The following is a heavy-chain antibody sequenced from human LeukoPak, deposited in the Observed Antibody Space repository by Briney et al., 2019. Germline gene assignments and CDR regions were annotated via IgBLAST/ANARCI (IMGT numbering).Heavy chain of an antibody. D-gene: IGHD6-19*01. Sequence: GRSLRLSCAASGFTFDDYAMHWVRQAPGKGLEWVSGISWNSGSIGYADSVEGRFTISRDNAKNSLYLQMNSLRAEDTALYYCAEDASGWYLSSSFDYWGQGTLVTVSS. CDR3: AEDASGWYLSSSFDY. J-gene: IGHJ4*02. CDR1: GFTFDDYA. V-gene: IGHV3-9*01. CDR2: ISWNSGSI.